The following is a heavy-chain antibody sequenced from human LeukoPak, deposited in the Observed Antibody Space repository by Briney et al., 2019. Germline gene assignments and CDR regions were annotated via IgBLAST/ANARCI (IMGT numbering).Heavy chain of an antibody. D-gene: IGHD4-17*01. CDR1: GGSISSYY. V-gene: IGHV4-59*01. J-gene: IGHJ2*01. CDR3: ARHSLDYGDPNYWYFDL. CDR2: LYYSGST. Sequence: SETLSLTCTVSGGSISSYYWSWIRQPPGKGLEWIGYLYYSGSTNYNPSLKSRVTMSVDTSKNQFSLKLSSVTAADTAVYYCARHSLDYGDPNYWYFDLWGRGTLVTVSS.